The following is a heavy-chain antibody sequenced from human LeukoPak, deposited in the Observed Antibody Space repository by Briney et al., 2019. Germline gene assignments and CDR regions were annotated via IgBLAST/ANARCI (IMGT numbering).Heavy chain of an antibody. V-gene: IGHV1-2*04. Sequence: ASVKVSCKASGYTFTGYYMHWVRQAPGQGLEWMGWINPNSGGTNYAQKFQGWVTMTRDTSISTAYMELSRLRSDDTAVYYCVRVYYDILTGYFHGMDVWGQGTTVTVSS. D-gene: IGHD3-9*01. CDR2: INPNSGGT. J-gene: IGHJ6*02. CDR3: VRVYYDILTGYFHGMDV. CDR1: GYTFTGYY.